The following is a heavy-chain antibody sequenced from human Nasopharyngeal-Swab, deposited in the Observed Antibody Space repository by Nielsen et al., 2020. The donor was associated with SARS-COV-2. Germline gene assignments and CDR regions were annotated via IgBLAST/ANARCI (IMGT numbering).Heavy chain of an antibody. V-gene: IGHV1-24*01. J-gene: IGHJ4*02. CDR2: FGPEDGET. D-gene: IGHD6-19*01. Sequence: ASVKVSCKVSGYPLSELSIHWVRQAPGKGLEWLGGFGPEDGETIYAQKFQGRVAMTEDTPTDTAYMELKSLRSEDMALYYCGTDFGSPPGAVADYWGQGTLVTVSS. CDR3: GTDFGSPPGAVADY. CDR1: GYPLSELS.